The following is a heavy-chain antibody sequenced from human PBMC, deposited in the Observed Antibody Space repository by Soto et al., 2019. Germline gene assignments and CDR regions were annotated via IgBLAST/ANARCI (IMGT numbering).Heavy chain of an antibody. Sequence: GGSLILSCAASSFTFRIDCMSWVRQAPGKGPEWVSAITGSGGATYYAESVKGRFTVSRDNSNNTLYLQMNNLRVDDTAIYFCGTGAPCRPSNYYGLDLWGQGTTVTVSS. CDR2: ITGSGGAT. CDR3: GTGAPCRPSNYYGLDL. D-gene: IGHD7-27*01. V-gene: IGHV3-23*01. J-gene: IGHJ6*02. CDR1: SFTFRIDC.